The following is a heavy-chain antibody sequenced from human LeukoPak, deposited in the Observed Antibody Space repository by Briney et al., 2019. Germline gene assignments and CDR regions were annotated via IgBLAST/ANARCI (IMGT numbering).Heavy chain of an antibody. CDR1: GGSISSGDYY. V-gene: IGHV4-30-4*08. J-gene: IGHJ4*02. CDR2: IYYSGST. CDR3: ARGLPDYYDSSGYDY. D-gene: IGHD3-22*01. Sequence: TPSETLSLTCTVSGGSISSGDYYWSWIRQPPGKGLEWFGYIYYSGSTYYNPSLKSRVTISVDTSKNQFSLKLSSVTAADTAVYYCARGLPDYYDSSGYDYWGQGTLVTVSS.